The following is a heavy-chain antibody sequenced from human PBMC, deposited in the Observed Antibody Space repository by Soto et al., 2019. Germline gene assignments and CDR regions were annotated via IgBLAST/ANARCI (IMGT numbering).Heavy chain of an antibody. CDR1: GFTFSSYS. J-gene: IGHJ4*02. Sequence: GGSLRLSCAAPGFTFSSYSMNWVRQAPGKGLEWVSYISSSSSTIYYADSVKGRFTISRDNAKNSLYLQMNSLRDEDTAVYYCARDRSVTDYSNYGYYFDYWGQGTLVTVSS. V-gene: IGHV3-48*02. CDR2: ISSSSSTI. D-gene: IGHD4-4*01. CDR3: ARDRSVTDYSNYGYYFDY.